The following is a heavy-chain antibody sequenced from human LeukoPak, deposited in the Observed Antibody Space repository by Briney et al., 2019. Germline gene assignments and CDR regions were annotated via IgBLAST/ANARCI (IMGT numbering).Heavy chain of an antibody. CDR2: ISSSGSTI. J-gene: IGHJ4*02. CDR1: GFTFSSYE. CDR3: ARVQGGGYRTADY. D-gene: IGHD6-19*01. V-gene: IGHV3-48*03. Sequence: GGSLRLSCAASGFTFSSYEMNWVRQAPGKGLEWVSYISSSGSTIYYADSVKGRFTISRDNAKNSLYLQMNSLRGEDTAMYYCARVQGGGYRTADYWGQGTLVTVSS.